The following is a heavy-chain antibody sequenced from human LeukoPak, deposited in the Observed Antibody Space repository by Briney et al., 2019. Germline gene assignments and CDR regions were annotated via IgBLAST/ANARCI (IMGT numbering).Heavy chain of an antibody. D-gene: IGHD6-6*01. V-gene: IGHV3-7*03. CDR2: IKQDGSEK. Sequence: PGGSLRLSCAASGFTFSSYWMSWVRQAPGTGLEWVANIKQDGSEKYYVDSVKGRFTISRDNAKNSLYLQMNSLRAEDTAVYYCARDPRSIAARSTSGVIDYWGQGTLVTVSS. CDR1: GFTFSSYW. CDR3: ARDPRSIAARSTSGVIDY. J-gene: IGHJ4*02.